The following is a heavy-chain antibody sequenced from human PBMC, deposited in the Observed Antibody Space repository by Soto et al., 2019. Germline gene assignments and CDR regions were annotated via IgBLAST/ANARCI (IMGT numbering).Heavy chain of an antibody. V-gene: IGHV1-18*01. CDR2: ISAYNGNT. Sequence: QVQLVQSGAEVKKPGASVKVSCKASGYTFTSYGISWVRQAPGQGLEWMGWISAYNGNTNYAQKLQDRVIMTTDTSTSTAYMELRSLRSDDTAIYYCARDLTMIRGVTDFDYGGQGTLVTVSS. CDR3: ARDLTMIRGVTDFDY. D-gene: IGHD3-10*01. CDR1: GYTFTSYG. J-gene: IGHJ4*02.